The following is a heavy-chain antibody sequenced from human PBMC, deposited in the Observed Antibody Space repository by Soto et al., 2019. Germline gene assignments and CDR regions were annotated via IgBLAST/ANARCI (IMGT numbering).Heavy chain of an antibody. CDR1: GGSISSRSYY. CDR2: IYYSGST. D-gene: IGHD6-19*01. J-gene: IGHJ6*03. Sequence: SETLSLTCTVSGGSISSRSYYWGWIRQPPGKGLEWIGSIYYSGSTYYNPSLKSRVTISVDTSKNQFSLKLSSVTAADTAVYYCARQLRGGSGWYYYYYYYMDVWGKGTTVTVSS. CDR3: ARQLRGGSGWYYYYYYYMDV. V-gene: IGHV4-39*01.